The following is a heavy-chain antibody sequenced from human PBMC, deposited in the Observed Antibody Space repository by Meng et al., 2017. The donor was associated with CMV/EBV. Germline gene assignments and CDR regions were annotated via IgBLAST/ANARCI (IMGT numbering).Heavy chain of an antibody. V-gene: IGHV3-66*01. CDR2: IYSGGST. CDR3: ARDHSGPLSH. J-gene: IGHJ4*02. CDR1: GFTVSSNY. Sequence: EVKLVESGGGLGQPWGSLRLSCAASGFTVSSNYMSWVRQAPGKGLEWVSVIYSGGSTYYADSVKGRFTISRDNSKNTLYLQMNSLRAEDTAVYYCARDHSGPLSHWGQGTLVTVSS. D-gene: IGHD1-1*01.